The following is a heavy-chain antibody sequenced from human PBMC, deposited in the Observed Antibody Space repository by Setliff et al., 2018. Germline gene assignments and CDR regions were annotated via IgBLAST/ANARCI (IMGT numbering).Heavy chain of an antibody. CDR1: GYSIRSGYY. CDR3: RFWSGYYKNDY. D-gene: IGHD3-3*01. V-gene: IGHV4-38-2*01. Sequence: SETLSLTCGVSGYSIRSGYYWGWVRQSPGKGLDWIGEINHSGTTNYDPSLEGRISISVDTSKRQFSLKLSSVTAADMAVYYCRFWSGYYKNDYWAQGTVVTVSS. CDR2: INHSGTT. J-gene: IGHJ4*02.